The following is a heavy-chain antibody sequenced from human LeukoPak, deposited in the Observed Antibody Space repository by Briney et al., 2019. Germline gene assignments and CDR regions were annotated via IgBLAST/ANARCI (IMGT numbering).Heavy chain of an antibody. D-gene: IGHD3-22*01. J-gene: IGHJ4*02. CDR3: ARHRLSGYYDTGGHYNFDY. V-gene: IGHV4-59*08. CDR1: GASINSYY. CDR2: IYYSGST. Sequence: SETLSLTCTVSGASINSYYWSWIRQPPGKGLEWIGYIYYSGSTNNNPSLKSRVTISLDTSKNQFSLKLSSVTAADTAVYYCARHRLSGYYDTGGHYNFDYWGQGTLVTVSS.